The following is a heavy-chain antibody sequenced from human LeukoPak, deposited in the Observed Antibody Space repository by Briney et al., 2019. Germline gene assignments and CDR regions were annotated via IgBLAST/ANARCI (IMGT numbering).Heavy chain of an antibody. J-gene: IGHJ4*02. CDR1: GYSISSGYY. CDR2: IHDSGGA. D-gene: IGHD3-22*01. CDR3: ARHKDKSSAYYPFDH. Sequence: PSETLSLTCAVSGYSISSGYYWGWIRPPPGKGLEWIGSIHDSGGAFYNPSLKSRVTISVGTSKNHLSLKLRSVTAADTAVYYCARHKDKSSAYYPFDHWGQGTLVTVSS. V-gene: IGHV4-38-2*01.